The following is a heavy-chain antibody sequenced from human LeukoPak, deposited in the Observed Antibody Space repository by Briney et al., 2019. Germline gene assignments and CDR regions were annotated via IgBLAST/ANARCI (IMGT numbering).Heavy chain of an antibody. CDR2: ITPLFGTA. D-gene: IGHD2-21*01. CDR1: GGTFSSYA. Sequence: GASVKVSCKASGGTFSSYAISWVRQDPGQGLEWLGGITPLFGTAKYAQKFQGRVTITADESTSTAYMELSSLRSEDTAVYYCARDSSEFRSLIPHWGQGTLVTVSS. J-gene: IGHJ1*01. CDR3: ARDSSEFRSLIPH. V-gene: IGHV1-69*13.